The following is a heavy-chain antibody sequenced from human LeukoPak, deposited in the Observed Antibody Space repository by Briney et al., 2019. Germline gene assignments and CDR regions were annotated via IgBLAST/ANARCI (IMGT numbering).Heavy chain of an antibody. D-gene: IGHD3-3*01. CDR2: ISYDGSNK. CDR3: ARETSYYDFWSGYHI. Sequence: PGGSLRLSCAASGFTFSSYAMHWVRQAPGKGLEWVAVISYDGSNKYYADSVKGRFTISRDNSKNTLYLQMNSLRAEDTAVYYCARETSYYDFWSGYHIWGQGTMVTVSS. V-gene: IGHV3-30-3*01. J-gene: IGHJ3*02. CDR1: GFTFSSYA.